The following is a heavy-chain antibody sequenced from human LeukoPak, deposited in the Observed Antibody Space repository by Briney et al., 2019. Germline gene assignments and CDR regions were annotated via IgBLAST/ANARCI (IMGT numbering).Heavy chain of an antibody. J-gene: IGHJ4*02. D-gene: IGHD4-11*01. CDR2: IWSDATNM. V-gene: IGHV3-33*06. CDR3: AKDAQRGFDYSDSFQY. Sequence: QPGGSLRLSCAASGFIFTDYGFHWVRQAPGKGLEWVAAIWSDATNMFCANSVKGRFFIQRDDYQNTVYLEMSSLRAEDTAVYYCAKDAQRGFDYSDSFQYWGQGSLVTVSS. CDR1: GFIFTDYG.